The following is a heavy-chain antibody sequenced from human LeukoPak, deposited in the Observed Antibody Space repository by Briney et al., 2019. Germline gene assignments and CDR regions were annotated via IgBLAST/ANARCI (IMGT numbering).Heavy chain of an antibody. Sequence: PGGSLRLSCAASGFTFSSYWMSWVRQAPGKGLEWVANIKQDGSEKYYVDSVKGRFTISRDNAKNSLYLQMNSLRAEDTAVYYCARDLLLKGQRFDYWGQGTLVTVSS. D-gene: IGHD2/OR15-2a*01. CDR1: GFTFSSYW. J-gene: IGHJ4*02. CDR3: ARDLLLKGQRFDY. V-gene: IGHV3-7*01. CDR2: IKQDGSEK.